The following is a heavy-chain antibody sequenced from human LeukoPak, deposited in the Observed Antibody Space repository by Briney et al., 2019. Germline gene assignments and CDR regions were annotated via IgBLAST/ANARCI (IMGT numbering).Heavy chain of an antibody. CDR3: AKDRITAPRIIDY. CDR1: GFTFSSYS. Sequence: AGGSLRLSCAASGFTFSSYSMNWVRQAPGKGLEWVSSISSSSSYIYYADSVKGRFTISRDNAKNSLYLQMNSLRAEDTAVYYCAKDRITAPRIIDYWGQGTLVTVSS. J-gene: IGHJ4*02. V-gene: IGHV3-21*04. CDR2: ISSSSSYI. D-gene: IGHD6-13*01.